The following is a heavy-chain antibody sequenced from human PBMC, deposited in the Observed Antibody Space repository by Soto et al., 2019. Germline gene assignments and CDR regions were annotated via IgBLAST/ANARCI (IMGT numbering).Heavy chain of an antibody. D-gene: IGHD2-2*01. Sequence: ASVKVSCKTSGGTFSSYAISWVRQAPGQGLEWMGWINPNSGGTNYAQKFQGWVTMTRDTSISTAYMELSRLRSDDTAVYYCARSQLVPAAPPLLYGMDVWGQGTTVTVSS. CDR2: INPNSGGT. V-gene: IGHV1-2*04. CDR3: ARSQLVPAAPPLLYGMDV. CDR1: GGTFSSYA. J-gene: IGHJ6*02.